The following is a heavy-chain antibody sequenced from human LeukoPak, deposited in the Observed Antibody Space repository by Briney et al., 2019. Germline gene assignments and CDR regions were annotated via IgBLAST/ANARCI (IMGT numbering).Heavy chain of an antibody. V-gene: IGHV3-23*01. J-gene: IGHJ4*02. CDR2: INGIGGST. Sequence: GSLRLSCAASGFTFSSYAMSWVRQAPGKGLEWVSAINGIGGSTYYAGSVKGRFIISRDNAKNSLYLQMNSLRAEDTAVYYCARDLMGIAYRGAFYYWGQGTLVTVSS. CDR1: GFTFSSYA. CDR3: ARDLMGIAYRGAFYY. D-gene: IGHD6-13*01.